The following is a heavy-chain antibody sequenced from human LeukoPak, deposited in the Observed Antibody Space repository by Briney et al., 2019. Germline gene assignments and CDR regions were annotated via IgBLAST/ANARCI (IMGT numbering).Heavy chain of an antibody. CDR3: ARERQLGTKYYYYYMDV. D-gene: IGHD6-13*01. CDR2: IYTSGST. Sequence: PSETLSLTCTVSGGSLSSYYWSWIRQPAGKGLEWIGRIYTSGSTNYNPSLKSRVTMSVDTSKNQFSLKLSSVTAADTAVYYCARERQLGTKYYYYYMDVWGKGTTVTISS. J-gene: IGHJ6*03. V-gene: IGHV4-4*07. CDR1: GGSLSSYY.